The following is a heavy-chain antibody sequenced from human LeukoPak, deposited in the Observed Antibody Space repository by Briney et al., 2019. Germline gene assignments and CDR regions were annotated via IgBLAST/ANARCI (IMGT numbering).Heavy chain of an antibody. CDR3: ARDGMGSYDL. V-gene: IGHV3-11*01. J-gene: IGHJ4*02. CDR1: GFTFSDFY. D-gene: IGHD3-16*01. CDR2: ISASGNSV. Sequence: GGSLRLSCAASGFTFSDFYMFWIRQAPGKGLEWVSYISASGNSVYYGDSVKGRFTISRDNAKNSLYLQMNSLRAEDTAVYYCARDGMGSYDLWGQGTLVTVSS.